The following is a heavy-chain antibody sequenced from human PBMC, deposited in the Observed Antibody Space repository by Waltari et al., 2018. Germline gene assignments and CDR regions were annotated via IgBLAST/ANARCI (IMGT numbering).Heavy chain of an antibody. J-gene: IGHJ4*02. D-gene: IGHD3-10*01. V-gene: IGHV3-9*01. CDR1: GFTFDDYA. CDR3: AKVYGSGSSSLDY. CDR2: ISWNSGSI. Sequence: EVQLVESGGGLVQPGRSLRLSCAASGFTFDDYAMHWVRQAPGKGLEWVSGISWNSGSIGYADSVKGRFTISRDNAKNSLYLQMNSLRAEDTALYYCAKVYGSGSSSLDYWGQGTLVTASS.